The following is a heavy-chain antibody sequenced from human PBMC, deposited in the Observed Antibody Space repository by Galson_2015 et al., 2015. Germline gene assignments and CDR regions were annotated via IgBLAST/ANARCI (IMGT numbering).Heavy chain of an antibody. CDR2: IWYDGSNK. CDR3: AREAGGAFDL. V-gene: IGHV3-33*01. CDR1: GFTFSSYG. Sequence: SLRLSCAASGFTFSSYGMHWVRQAPGKGLEWVADIWYDGSNKYYADSVKGRFTISRDNSKNTLYLQMNSLRAEDTAVYYCAREAGGAFDLWGQGTMVTVSS. J-gene: IGHJ3*01. D-gene: IGHD3-10*01.